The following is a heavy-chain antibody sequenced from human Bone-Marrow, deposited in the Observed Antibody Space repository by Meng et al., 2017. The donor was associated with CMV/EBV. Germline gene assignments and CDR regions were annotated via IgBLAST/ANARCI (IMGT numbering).Heavy chain of an antibody. D-gene: IGHD3-10*01. CDR2: INCNRGDT. V-gene: IGHV1-2*02. CDR1: GYTFTGYK. Sequence: ASVKVSCKASGYTFTGYKIHWVRQAPGQGPEWLGGINCNRGDTNYAQKFQGRVTMTRDTSISTAYMELSSLRSDDTAVYYCVRLAGGVAYWGQGNLVNVSS. CDR3: VRLAGGVAY. J-gene: IGHJ4*02.